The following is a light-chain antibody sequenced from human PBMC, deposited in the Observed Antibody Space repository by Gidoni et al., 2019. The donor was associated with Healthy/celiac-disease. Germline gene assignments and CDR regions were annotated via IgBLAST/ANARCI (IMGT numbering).Light chain of an antibody. CDR1: SGSIASIY. J-gene: IGLJ3*02. CDR2: EDN. Sequence: FMLTQPHSVSDSPVKTVTISCTRSSGSIASIYVQWYQQRPGSAPTTVIYEDNQRPSGVPDRFSGSIDSSSNAASLTISGLKTEDEADYYCQSYDSSNPWVFGGGTKLTVL. V-gene: IGLV6-57*03. CDR3: QSYDSSNPWV.